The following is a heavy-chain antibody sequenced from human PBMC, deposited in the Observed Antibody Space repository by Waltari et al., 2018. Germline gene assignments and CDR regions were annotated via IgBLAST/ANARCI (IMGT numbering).Heavy chain of an antibody. J-gene: IGHJ4*02. CDR3: AKDQAEWLVLDGYFDS. CDR2: MSGTGDYT. Sequence: VQLLESGGDLEQPGGSLRISCVGSGFNFSNYALTWVCQAPGKGLECVSTMSGTGDYTYYADSVKGRFTISRDNSKNTVFLHMNNLRVEDTAIYFCAKDQAEWLVLDGYFDSWGQGTPVTVSS. CDR1: GFNFSNYA. D-gene: IGHD6-19*01. V-gene: IGHV3-23*01.